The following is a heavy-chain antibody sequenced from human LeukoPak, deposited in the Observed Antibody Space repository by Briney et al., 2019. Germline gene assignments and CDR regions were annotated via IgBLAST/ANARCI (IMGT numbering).Heavy chain of an antibody. D-gene: IGHD2-15*01. V-gene: IGHV3-23*01. Sequence: PGGSLRLSCAASGFIFSNYAMSWVRQAPGKGLEWVSAISGSDDNTYYADSVRGRFTISRDNSENTLYLQMNSLRAEDTAIYFCAKSRSGVSSCYNYWGQGTLVTVSS. CDR2: ISGSDDNT. CDR1: GFIFSNYA. CDR3: AKSRSGVSSCYNY. J-gene: IGHJ4*02.